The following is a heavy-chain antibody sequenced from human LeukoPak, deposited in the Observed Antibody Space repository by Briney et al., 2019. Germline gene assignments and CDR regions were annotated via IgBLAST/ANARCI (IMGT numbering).Heavy chain of an antibody. Sequence: GGSLRLSCAASGFTFSSYAMSWVRQAPGKGLEWVSAISGSGGSTYYADSVKGRFTISRDNSKNTLYLQMNSLRAEDTAVYYCAKDRWGYSSSWYPFYFDYWGQGTLVTVSS. V-gene: IGHV3-23*01. CDR3: AKDRWGYSSSWYPFYFDY. J-gene: IGHJ4*02. D-gene: IGHD6-13*01. CDR2: ISGSGGST. CDR1: GFTFSSYA.